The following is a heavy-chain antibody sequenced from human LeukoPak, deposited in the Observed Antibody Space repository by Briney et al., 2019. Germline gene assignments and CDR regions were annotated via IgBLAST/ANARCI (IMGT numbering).Heavy chain of an antibody. Sequence: GGSLRLSCAASGFTFSSYWMNWARQAPGKGLEWVASINHNGNVNYYVDSVKGRFTISRDNAKNSLFLQMSNLRAEDTAVYFCARGGGLDVWGQGATVTVSS. J-gene: IGHJ6*02. CDR2: INHNGNVN. V-gene: IGHV3-7*03. D-gene: IGHD3-16*01. CDR3: ARGGGLDV. CDR1: GFTFSSYW.